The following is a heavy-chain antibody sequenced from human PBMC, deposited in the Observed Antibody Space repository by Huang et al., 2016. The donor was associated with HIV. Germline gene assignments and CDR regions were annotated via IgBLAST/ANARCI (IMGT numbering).Heavy chain of an antibody. CDR2: GIHRYGSA. V-gene: IGHV1-69*13. CDR1: GGTFKQYA. D-gene: IGHD3-3*02. CDR3: AKVAAGQPFHFYYYMDA. Sequence: QVNLVQSGAEVRKPGSSVKVSCKASGGTFKQYASSWVRQAPGQGLEWMGAGIHRYGSAEDAEKFQDRVTLTADGSTNTAYLELDRLTAEDTAVYYCAKVAAGQPFHFYYYMDAWGDGTTVIVSS. J-gene: IGHJ6*03.